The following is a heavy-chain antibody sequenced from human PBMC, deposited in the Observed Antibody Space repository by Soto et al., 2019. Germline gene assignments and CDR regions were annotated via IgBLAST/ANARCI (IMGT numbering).Heavy chain of an antibody. D-gene: IGHD2-2*02. Sequence: GGSLRLSCAASGFTFDYYTMHWVRQAPGKGLEWVSLISWDGGSTYYADSVKGRFTIPRDNSKNSLYLQMNSLRTEDTALYYCAKDILTPGYCSSTSCYTGGFDYWGQGTLVTVSS. V-gene: IGHV3-43*01. CDR3: AKDILTPGYCSSTSCYTGGFDY. CDR1: GFTFDYYT. CDR2: ISWDGGST. J-gene: IGHJ4*02.